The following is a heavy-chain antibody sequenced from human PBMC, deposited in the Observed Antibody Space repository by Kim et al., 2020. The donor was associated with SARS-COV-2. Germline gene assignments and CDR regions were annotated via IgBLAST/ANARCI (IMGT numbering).Heavy chain of an antibody. J-gene: IGHJ6*02. D-gene: IGHD2-15*01. CDR2: ISCSGGDT. V-gene: IGHV3-23*01. CDR1: GFTFSSYE. CDR3: AREGGSGTARLVPYHYGMDV. Sequence: GGSLRLSCAASGFTFSSYEMSWVRQAPGKGLEWVSYISCSGGDTYYADSVKGRFTISRDNAKSTLYLQMNSLRAEDTAVYYCAREGGSGTARLVPYHYGMDVWGQGTTVTVSS.